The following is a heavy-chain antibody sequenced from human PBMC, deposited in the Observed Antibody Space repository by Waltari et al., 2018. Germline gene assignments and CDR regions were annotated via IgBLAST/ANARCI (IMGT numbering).Heavy chain of an antibody. CDR3: ARTPPPANPNGEKDY. CDR1: GGSISSNY. D-gene: IGHD2-2*01. V-gene: IGHV4-4*07. CDR2: IYTRGRT. J-gene: IGHJ4*02. Sequence: QAQLQESGPGLVKPSETLSLTCTVSGGSISSNYWTWIRQSAGTGLEWMGRIYTRGRTNYNPSLESRVTVSVDTSKTQFSLKLSAVTAADTAVDYCARTPPPANPNGEKDYWGQGTLVTVSS.